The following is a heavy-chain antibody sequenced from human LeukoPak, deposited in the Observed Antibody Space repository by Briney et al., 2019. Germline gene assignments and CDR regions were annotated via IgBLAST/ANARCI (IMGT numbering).Heavy chain of an antibody. CDR1: GGSISGSTYY. D-gene: IGHD2/OR15-2a*01. CDR3: ATSKTIRGKPTSISVDS. CDR2: IYDNGNT. V-gene: IGHV4-31*03. J-gene: IGHJ4*02. Sequence: SQTLSLTCTVSGGSISGSTYYWSWIRQYPGKGLEWIAYIYDNGNTYYNPSLQSRVTLSVDTSKNQFSLKLNSVTAADTAIYYCATSKTIRGKPTSISVDSWGQGTLVTVSS.